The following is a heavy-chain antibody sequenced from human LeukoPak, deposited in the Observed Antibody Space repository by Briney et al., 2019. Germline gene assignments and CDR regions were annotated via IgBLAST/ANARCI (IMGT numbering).Heavy chain of an antibody. V-gene: IGHV1-46*01. CDR1: GYTFTSYY. Sequence: ASVKVSCKASGYTFTSYYMHWVRQAPGQGLEWMGIINPSGGSTSYARKFQGRVTMTRDTSASTAYMELSSLRSEDTAVYYCTRDRYGSGSYLGLDYWGQGTLVTVSS. CDR2: INPSGGST. D-gene: IGHD3-10*01. CDR3: TRDRYGSGSYLGLDY. J-gene: IGHJ4*02.